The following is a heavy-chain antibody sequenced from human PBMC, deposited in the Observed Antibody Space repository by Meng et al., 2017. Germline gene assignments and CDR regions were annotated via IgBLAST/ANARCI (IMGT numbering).Heavy chain of an antibody. J-gene: IGHJ4*02. CDR1: GGSLSCYY. Sequence: QLLCYQWGGGSLSPLVTRPLPCAALGGSLSCYYWTWTRQPPGRGLEWIGEISHSGTTNYNPSLTSRVTISLDTSKSQFSLKLTSVTGADTAVYFCARGVRSKIQQLIPGRPTYVDLWSQGNLVTVSS. CDR2: ISHSGTT. CDR3: ARGVRSKIQQLIPGRPTYVDL. V-gene: IGHV4-34*01. D-gene: IGHD6-13*01.